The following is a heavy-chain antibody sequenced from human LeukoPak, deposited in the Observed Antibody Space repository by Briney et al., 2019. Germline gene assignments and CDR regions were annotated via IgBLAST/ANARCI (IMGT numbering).Heavy chain of an antibody. J-gene: IGHJ5*02. V-gene: IGHV1-3*01. CDR2: INAGNGNT. Sequence: ASVKVSCKASGYTFTSYAMHWVRQAPGQRLEWMGWINAGNGNTKYSQKFQGRVTITRDTSASTAYMELSSLRSEDTAVYYCARDRRRTLVVPAATPGSGWLDPWGQGTLVTVSS. CDR3: ARDRRRTLVVPAATPGSGWLDP. CDR1: GYTFTSYA. D-gene: IGHD2-2*01.